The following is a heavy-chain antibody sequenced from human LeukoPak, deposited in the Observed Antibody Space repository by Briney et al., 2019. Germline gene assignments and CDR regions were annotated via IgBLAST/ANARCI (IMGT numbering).Heavy chain of an antibody. D-gene: IGHD1-26*01. V-gene: IGHV3-23*01. CDR2: ISADGGYT. Sequence: GGSLRLSCAASGFTFSTYAMNWFRQAPGKGLEWVSAISADGGYTYYADSVKGRFTMSRDNSKNTPLMQMTPPRADGTAVYYCAKAGMGQYGPGAPTWGQGTLVTVSS. J-gene: IGHJ4*02. CDR3: AKAGMGQYGPGAPT. CDR1: GFTFSTYA.